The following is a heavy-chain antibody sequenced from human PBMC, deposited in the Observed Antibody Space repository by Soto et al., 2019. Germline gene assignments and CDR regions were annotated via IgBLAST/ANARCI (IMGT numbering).Heavy chain of an antibody. CDR3: SGGVGDAF. CDR2: INKDGSEK. D-gene: IGHD1-26*01. CDR1: ESTVSRDW. V-gene: IGHV3-7*04. J-gene: IGHJ4*02. Sequence: EVHLVESGGGLVQTGGSLRLSCAIFESTVSRDWMNWVRQAPGKGLEWVAHINKDGSEKYYVDSVKGRFTISRDNAKKSLYLQMNSLRPADTSIYYCSGGVGDAFWGQGTLVTVSS.